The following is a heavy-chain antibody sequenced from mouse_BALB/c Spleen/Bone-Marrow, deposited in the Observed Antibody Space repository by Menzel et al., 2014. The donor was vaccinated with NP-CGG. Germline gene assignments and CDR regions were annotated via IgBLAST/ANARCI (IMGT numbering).Heavy chain of an antibody. J-gene: IGHJ2*01. CDR1: GFNIKGTY. D-gene: IGHD3-1*01. CDR3: VRAARTFDY. CDR2: IDPANADT. V-gene: IGHV14-3*02. Sequence: VQLQQSGAELVKPGASVKLSCTAPGFNIKGTYIHWVKQRPEQGLEWIGRIDPANADTKYGPKFQGKATITADTSSNTVYLQFISLTSEDTAIYYCVRAARTFDYWGRGTTLTVSS.